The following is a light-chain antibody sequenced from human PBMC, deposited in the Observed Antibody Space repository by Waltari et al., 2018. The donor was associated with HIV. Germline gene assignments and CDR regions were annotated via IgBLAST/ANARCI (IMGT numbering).Light chain of an antibody. Sequence: QSALTQPAPVSGSPGQPITIPCNGPTTDIGGNNFVSWYQRNPDKAPKLIFFGVSNRPSGISSRFSGSKSGNTASLTISGLQAEDEADYYCCSYTKLTTHYVLFGGGTKLTVL. V-gene: IGLV2-14*03. CDR2: GVS. CDR1: TTDIGGNNF. CDR3: CSYTKLTTHYVL. J-gene: IGLJ2*01.